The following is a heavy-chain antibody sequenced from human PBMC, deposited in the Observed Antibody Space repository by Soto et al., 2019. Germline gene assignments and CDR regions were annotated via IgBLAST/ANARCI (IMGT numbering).Heavy chain of an antibody. CDR2: ISYDGSNK. CDR1: GFTFSSYG. CDR3: AKVGFMYDY. J-gene: IGHJ4*01. Sequence: QVQLVESGGGVVQPGRSLRLSCAASGFTFSSYGMHWVRQAPGKGLEWVAVISYDGSNKYYADSVKGRFTISRDNSKNTLYLQRNSLRAEDTAVYYCAKVGFMYDYRGQGTLVTVSS. V-gene: IGHV3-30*18.